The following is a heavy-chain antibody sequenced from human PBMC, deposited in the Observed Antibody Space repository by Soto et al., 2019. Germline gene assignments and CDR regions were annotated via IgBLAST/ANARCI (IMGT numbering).Heavy chain of an antibody. CDR1: GGTFSSYA. CDR3: ASLGSYSSSRPLDYGMDV. V-gene: IGHV1-69*13. Sequence: SVKVSCKASGGTFSSYAISWVRQAPGQGLEWMGGIIPIFGTANYAQKFQGRVTITADESTSTAYMELSSLRSEDTAVYYCASLGSYSSSRPLDYGMDVWGQGTTVTVSS. D-gene: IGHD6-6*01. CDR2: IIPIFGTA. J-gene: IGHJ6*02.